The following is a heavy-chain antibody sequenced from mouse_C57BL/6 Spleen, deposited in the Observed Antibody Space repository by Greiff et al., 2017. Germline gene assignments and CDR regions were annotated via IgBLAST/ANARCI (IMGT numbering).Heavy chain of an antibody. D-gene: IGHD3-1*01. CDR1: GFTFSSYA. J-gene: IGHJ3*01. Sequence: EVHLVESGGGLVKPGGSLKLSCAASGFTFSSYAMSWVRQTPEKRLEWVATISDGGSYTYYPYNVKGQFTISRDNAKNNLYLQMSHLKSEDTAMYYCARDKGLGPFAYWGQGTLVTVSA. CDR2: ISDGGSYT. CDR3: ARDKGLGPFAY. V-gene: IGHV5-4*01.